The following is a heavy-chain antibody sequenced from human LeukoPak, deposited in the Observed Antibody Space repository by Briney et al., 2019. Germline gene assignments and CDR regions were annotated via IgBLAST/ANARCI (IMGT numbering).Heavy chain of an antibody. CDR3: ARLLVAGTTVKGYYYYMDV. J-gene: IGHJ6*03. Sequence: PSETLSLTCTVSGGSISSGGYYWSWIRQPPGKGLEWIGEINHSGSTNYNPSLKSRVTISVDTSKNQFSLKLSSVTAADTAVYYCARLLVAGTTVKGYYYYMDVWGKGTTVTVSS. D-gene: IGHD1-7*01. CDR1: GGSISSGGYY. CDR2: INHSGST. V-gene: IGHV4-39*07.